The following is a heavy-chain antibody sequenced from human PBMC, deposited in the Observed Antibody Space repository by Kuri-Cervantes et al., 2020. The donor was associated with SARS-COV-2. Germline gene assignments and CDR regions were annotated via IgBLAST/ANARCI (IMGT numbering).Heavy chain of an antibody. J-gene: IGHJ3*02. V-gene: IGHV3-23*01. CDR2: ISGSSGST. Sequence: GESLKISCAASGSSFSDYGMSWVRQAPGKGLDWVSTISGSSGSTYYADSVKGRFTISRDNAINMVYLQMSSLRAEDTAVYYCARDFSAVPLWGVSSDIWGQGTRGTVSS. CDR3: ARDFSAVPLWGVSSDI. D-gene: IGHD3-10*01. CDR1: GSSFSDYG.